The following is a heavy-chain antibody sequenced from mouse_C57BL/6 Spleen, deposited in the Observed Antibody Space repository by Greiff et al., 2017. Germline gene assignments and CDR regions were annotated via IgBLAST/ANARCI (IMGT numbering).Heavy chain of an antibody. D-gene: IGHD2-1*01. Sequence: VKLMESGPGLVAPSQSLSITCTVSGFSLTSYGVSWVRQPPGKGLEWLGVIWGDGSTNYHSALISRLSISKDNSKSQVFLKLNSLQTDDTATYYCAIRPTAWYMVTTLYWYFDVWGTGTTVTVSS. CDR2: IWGDGST. V-gene: IGHV2-3*01. J-gene: IGHJ1*03. CDR1: GFSLTSYG. CDR3: AIRPTAWYMVTTLYWYFDV.